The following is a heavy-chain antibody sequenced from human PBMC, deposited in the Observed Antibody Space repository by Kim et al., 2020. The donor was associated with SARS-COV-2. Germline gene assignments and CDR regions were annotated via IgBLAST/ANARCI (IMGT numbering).Heavy chain of an antibody. J-gene: IGHJ6*02. CDR1: GFTFSSYS. D-gene: IGHD3-22*01. V-gene: IGHV3-48*02. Sequence: GGSLRLSCAASGFTFSSYSMNWVRQAPGKGLEWVSYISSSSSTIYYADSVKGRFTISRDNAKNSLYLQMNSLRDEDTAVYYCANAGYYDSSGYPRTGDYYYYGMDVWGQGTTVTVSS. CDR2: ISSSSSTI. CDR3: ANAGYYDSSGYPRTGDYYYYGMDV.